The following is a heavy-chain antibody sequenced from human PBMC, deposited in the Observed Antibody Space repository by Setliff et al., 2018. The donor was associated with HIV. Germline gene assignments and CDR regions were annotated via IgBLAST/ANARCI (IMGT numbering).Heavy chain of an antibody. V-gene: IGHV1-18*01. CDR3: AREIGDYYDSSGYYPPTDYYYGMDV. CDR1: GYTYTSYD. D-gene: IGHD3-22*01. CDR2: ISAYNGNT. J-gene: IGHJ6*02. Sequence: ASVKVSCKASGYTYTSYDISWVRQAPGQGLEWMGWISAYNGNTNYAQKLQGRVTMTTDTSTSTAYMELRSLRSDDTAVYYCAREIGDYYDSSGYYPPTDYYYGMDVWGQGTTVTVSS.